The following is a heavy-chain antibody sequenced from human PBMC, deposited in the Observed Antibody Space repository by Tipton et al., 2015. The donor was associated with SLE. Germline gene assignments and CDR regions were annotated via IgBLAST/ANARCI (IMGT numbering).Heavy chain of an antibody. CDR2: ISWDGGST. CDR3: AKAMYYDFWSAIGFDY. Sequence: SLRLSCAASGFTFDDYTMNWVRQAPGKGLEWVSLISWDGGSTYYADSVKGRFTISRDNSKNSLYLQMNSLRTEDTALYYCAKAMYYDFWSAIGFDYWGQGTLVTVSS. CDR1: GFTFDDYT. D-gene: IGHD3-3*01. J-gene: IGHJ4*02. V-gene: IGHV3-43*01.